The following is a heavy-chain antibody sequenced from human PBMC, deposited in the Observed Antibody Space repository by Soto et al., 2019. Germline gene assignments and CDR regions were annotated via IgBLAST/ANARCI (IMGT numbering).Heavy chain of an antibody. Sequence: PSETLSLTCAVSGGSISSGGYSWSWIRQPPGKGLEWIGYIYHSGSTYYNPSLKSRFTISRDNSKNTLYLQMSSLRAEDTAVYYCAKEPSSGWDWAINWFDPWGQGTLVTVSS. J-gene: IGHJ5*02. V-gene: IGHV4-30-2*02. D-gene: IGHD6-19*01. CDR3: AKEPSSGWDWAINWFDP. CDR2: IYHSGST. CDR1: GGSISSGGYS.